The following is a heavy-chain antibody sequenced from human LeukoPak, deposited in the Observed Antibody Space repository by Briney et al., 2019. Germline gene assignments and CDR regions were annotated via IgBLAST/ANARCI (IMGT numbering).Heavy chain of an antibody. CDR1: GYSISSGYY. D-gene: IGHD3-16*02. Sequence: SETLSLTCTVSGYSISSGYYWGWIRQPPGKGLEWIGSIYHSGSTYYNPSLKSRVTISVDTSKNQFSLKLSSVTAADTAVYYCARLTFGGVIREYYFDYWGQGTLVTVSS. CDR3: ARLTFGGVIREYYFDY. CDR2: IYHSGST. J-gene: IGHJ4*02. V-gene: IGHV4-38-2*02.